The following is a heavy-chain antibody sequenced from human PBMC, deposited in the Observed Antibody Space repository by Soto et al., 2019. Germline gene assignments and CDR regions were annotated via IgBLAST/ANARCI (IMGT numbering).Heavy chain of an antibody. J-gene: IGHJ5*02. V-gene: IGHV3-30-3*01. Sequence: QVQLVESGGGVVQPGRSLRLSCAASGFTFSSYAMHWVRQAPDKGLEWVAVISYDGSNRYYADSVKGRFTISRDNSKNTLYLQMSSLRAEDTAVYYCARNSLDYGDYPYNWFDPWGQGTLVPVSS. CDR1: GFTFSSYA. D-gene: IGHD4-17*01. CDR3: ARNSLDYGDYPYNWFDP. CDR2: ISYDGSNR.